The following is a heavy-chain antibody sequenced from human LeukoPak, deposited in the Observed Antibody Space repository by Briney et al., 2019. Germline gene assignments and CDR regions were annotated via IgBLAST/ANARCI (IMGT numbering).Heavy chain of an antibody. V-gene: IGHV1-18*01. J-gene: IGHJ3*02. D-gene: IGHD6-13*01. Sequence: ASVKVSCKASGYTFTSYGISWVRQAPGQGLEWMGWISVYNGNTNYAQKIQGRVTMTTDTSTRKAYMELRSLRSDDTAVYYCASPTAAAGHYDAFDIWGQGTMVTVSS. CDR3: ASPTAAAGHYDAFDI. CDR1: GYTFTSYG. CDR2: ISVYNGNT.